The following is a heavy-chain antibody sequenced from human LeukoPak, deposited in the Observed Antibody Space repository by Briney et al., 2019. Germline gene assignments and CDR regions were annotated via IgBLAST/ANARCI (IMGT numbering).Heavy chain of an antibody. V-gene: IGHV3-43*02. CDR2: ISGDGVST. CDR3: ARKSGKFDY. CDR1: GLPIADFA. J-gene: IGHJ4*02. Sequence: GGSLRLSCVASGLPIADFAMHWVRQAPGKGLEWVSLISGDGVSTFYADSVKGRFSISRDNSKNSLSLEMNSLGTEDTAMYYCARKSGKFDYWGQGTLVAVSS.